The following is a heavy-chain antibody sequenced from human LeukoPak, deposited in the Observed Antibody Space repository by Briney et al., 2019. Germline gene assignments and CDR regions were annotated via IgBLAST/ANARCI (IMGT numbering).Heavy chain of an antibody. CDR2: MNPNSGNS. D-gene: IGHD6-13*01. CDR3: ATVAGDYSSSWADAFDI. Sequence: ASVKVSCKASGYSFTNYDINWVRQAPGQGLEWMGWMNPNSGNSGSAQKFQGRVTMTRNTSIRTAYMELSSLRSEDTAVYYCATVAGDYSSSWADAFDIWGQGTMVTVSS. CDR1: GYSFTNYD. V-gene: IGHV1-8*01. J-gene: IGHJ3*02.